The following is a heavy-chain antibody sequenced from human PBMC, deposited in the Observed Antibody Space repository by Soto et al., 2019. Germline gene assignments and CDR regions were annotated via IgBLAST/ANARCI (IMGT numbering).Heavy chain of an antibody. CDR1: GLTFSGFD. J-gene: IGHJ4*01. D-gene: IGHD3-3*02. Sequence: GGSLRLSCEASGLTFSGFDMHWVRKPTGKGLEWVSTIGTAGDTYYAVSVKGRFTISRDNAKNSLSLQMNSLRAGDTAVYFCARGQEIGAHFFDSWGQGTQVTVSS. CDR2: IGTAGDT. V-gene: IGHV3-13*01. CDR3: ARGQEIGAHFFDS.